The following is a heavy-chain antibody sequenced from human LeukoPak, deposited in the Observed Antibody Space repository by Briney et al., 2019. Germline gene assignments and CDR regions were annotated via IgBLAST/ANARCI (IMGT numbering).Heavy chain of an antibody. J-gene: IGHJ4*02. Sequence: GGSLRLSCAASGFTFSSYSMNWVRQAPGKGLEWVSYISSSSSTIYYADSVKGRFTISRDNAKNSLYLQMNSLRAEKTAVYFCARVGYTVPDYWGQGTLVTVSS. CDR1: GFTFSSYS. V-gene: IGHV3-48*01. CDR2: ISSSSSTI. CDR3: ARVGYTVPDY. D-gene: IGHD4-11*01.